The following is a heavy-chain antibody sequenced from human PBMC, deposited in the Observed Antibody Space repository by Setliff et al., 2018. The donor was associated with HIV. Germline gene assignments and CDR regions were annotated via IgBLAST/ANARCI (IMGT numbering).Heavy chain of an antibody. CDR2: IIPISGTA. V-gene: IGHV1-69*05. CDR3: ARDFGGYFSSISCPGLFDP. D-gene: IGHD2-2*01. J-gene: IGHJ5*02. Sequence: RASVKVSCKASGGTFSNYGMSWVRQAPGQGLEWMGGIIPISGTANYAQKFQGRVTITTDESTSTAYMELSGLRSEDTAVYYCARDFGGYFSSISCPGLFDPWGQGTLVTVSS. CDR1: GGTFSNYG.